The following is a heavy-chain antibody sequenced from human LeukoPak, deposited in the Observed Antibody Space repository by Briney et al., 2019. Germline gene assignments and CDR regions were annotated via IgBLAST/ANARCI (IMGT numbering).Heavy chain of an antibody. Sequence: ASVKVSCKASGYTFISYDINWVRQASGQGLEWMGWMNPNSGNTGYAQKFQGRVTITRNTSISTAYMELSSLRSEDTAVYYCLVVGATDAFDIWGQGTMVTVSS. D-gene: IGHD1-26*01. CDR1: GYTFISYD. CDR2: MNPNSGNT. J-gene: IGHJ3*02. CDR3: LVVGATDAFDI. V-gene: IGHV1-8*03.